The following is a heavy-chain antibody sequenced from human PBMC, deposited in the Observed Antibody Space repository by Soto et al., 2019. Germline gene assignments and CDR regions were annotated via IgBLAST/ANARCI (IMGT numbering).Heavy chain of an antibody. CDR2: ISGSGGST. V-gene: IGHV3-23*01. D-gene: IGHD1-26*01. Sequence: GGSLRLSCAASGFTFSSYAMSWVRQAPGKGLEWVSAISGSGGSTYYADSVKGRFTISRDNSKNTLYLQMNSLRAEDTAVYYCAKVPYSGSYYGFWFDYWGQGTLVTVSS. J-gene: IGHJ4*02. CDR1: GFTFSSYA. CDR3: AKVPYSGSYYGFWFDY.